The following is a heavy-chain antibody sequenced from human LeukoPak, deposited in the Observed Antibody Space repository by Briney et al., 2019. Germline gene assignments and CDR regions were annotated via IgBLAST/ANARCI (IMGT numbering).Heavy chain of an antibody. J-gene: IGHJ4*02. CDR3: ARDDYGDYGSSDY. D-gene: IGHD4-17*01. CDR1: GFTFSTYN. Sequence: GGSLRLSCAASGFTFSTYNMNWVRQAPGKGLEWVSSISSTSSSSSYIYYADSVKGRFTISRDNAKNSLYLQMNSLRAEDTALYYCARDDYGDYGSSDYWGQGTLVTVSS. CDR2: ISSTSSSSSYI. V-gene: IGHV3-21*01.